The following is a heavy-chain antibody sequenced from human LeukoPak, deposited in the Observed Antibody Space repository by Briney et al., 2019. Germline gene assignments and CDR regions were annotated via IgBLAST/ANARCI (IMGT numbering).Heavy chain of an antibody. J-gene: IGHJ4*02. CDR1: GFTFSSYA. CDR3: VETGTYDYDSSGYYY. CDR2: ISGSGGST. Sequence: PGGSLRLSCAASGFTFSSYAMSWVRQAPGKGLEWVSAISGSGGSTYYADSVKGRFTISRDNSKNTLYLQMNSLRAEDTAVYFCVETGTYDYDSSGYYYWGQGTLVTVSS. V-gene: IGHV3-23*01. D-gene: IGHD3-22*01.